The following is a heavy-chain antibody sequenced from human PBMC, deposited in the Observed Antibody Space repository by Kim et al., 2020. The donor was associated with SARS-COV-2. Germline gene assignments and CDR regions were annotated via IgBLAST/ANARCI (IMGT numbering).Heavy chain of an antibody. V-gene: IGHV1-18*01. J-gene: IGHJ4*02. D-gene: IGHD2-8*01. CDR3: ARAHYSTNSPFFY. CDR1: GYTFSNYG. Sequence: ASVKVSCKASGYTFSNYGISWVRLAPGQGLEWMGWISGSNGATKYAQKFQGRVTMTTDTSADTAYMELRSLRSDDTALYYCARAHYSTNSPFFYWCQGTL. CDR2: ISGSNGAT.